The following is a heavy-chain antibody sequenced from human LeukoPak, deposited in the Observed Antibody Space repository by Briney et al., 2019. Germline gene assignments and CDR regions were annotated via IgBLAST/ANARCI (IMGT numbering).Heavy chain of an antibody. CDR2: ISSSSSYI. Sequence: GGSLRLSCVASGFIFSSYSMNWVRQAPGKGLEWVSSISSSSSYIYYADSVKGRFTISRDNAKNSLYLQMDSLRAEDTAAYYCATGDYGAFDIWGQGTMVTVSS. CDR3: ATGDYGAFDI. CDR1: GFIFSSYS. D-gene: IGHD4-17*01. J-gene: IGHJ3*02. V-gene: IGHV3-21*01.